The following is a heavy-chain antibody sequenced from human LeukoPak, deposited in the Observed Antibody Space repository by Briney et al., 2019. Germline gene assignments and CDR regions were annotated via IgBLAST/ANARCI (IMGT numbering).Heavy chain of an antibody. CDR3: ARDLVTVTKGFDI. J-gene: IGHJ3*02. CDR2: IYYSGST. CDR1: GGPISSGGYY. V-gene: IGHV4-31*03. D-gene: IGHD4-17*01. Sequence: SETLSLTCTVSGGPISSGGYYWSWIRQHPGKGLEWIGYIYYSGSTYYNPSLKSRVTISIDTSKNQFSLKLTSVTAADTAVYYCARDLVTVTKGFDIWGQGTMVSVSS.